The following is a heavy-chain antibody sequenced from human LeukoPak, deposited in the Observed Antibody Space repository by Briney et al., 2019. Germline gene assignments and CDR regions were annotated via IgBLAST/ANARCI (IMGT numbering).Heavy chain of an antibody. CDR2: INDNGGWT. CDR1: GFTFSSYD. D-gene: IGHD2-15*01. CDR3: ARVSKAANPTSDSPWFDP. V-gene: IGHV3-23*01. Sequence: GGSLRLSCAASGFTFSSYDMHWVRQAPGKGLEWVSSINDNGGWTDYANSVKGRFTISRDNSKNTLYLQMNTLRAEDTAVYYCARVSKAANPTSDSPWFDPWGQGTLVTVSS. J-gene: IGHJ5*02.